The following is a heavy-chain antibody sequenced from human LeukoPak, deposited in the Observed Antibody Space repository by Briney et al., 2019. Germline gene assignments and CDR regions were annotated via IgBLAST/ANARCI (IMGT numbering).Heavy chain of an antibody. D-gene: IGHD2-15*01. V-gene: IGHV3-23*01. CDR1: GFTFSSYG. Sequence: QAGGSLRLSCAASGFTFSSYGMSWVRQAPGKGLEWVSAISGSGGSTYYADSVKGRFTISRDNSKNTLYLQMNGLRAEDTAVYYCAKDPSDCSGGSCYAGGGFDYWGQGTLVTVSS. CDR3: AKDPSDCSGGSCYAGGGFDY. J-gene: IGHJ4*02. CDR2: ISGSGGST.